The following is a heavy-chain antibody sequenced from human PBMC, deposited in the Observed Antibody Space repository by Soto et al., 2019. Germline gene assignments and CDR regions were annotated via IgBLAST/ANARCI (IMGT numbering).Heavy chain of an antibody. CDR2: ISNAGTEE. CDR3: ARHGSGTNSIDTLDY. V-gene: IGHV3-30*03. CDR1: GFPFSYNG. J-gene: IGHJ4*02. Sequence: GGSLRLSCVGYGFPFSYNGILWVRQAPGKGLEWVAVISNAGTEEYYADSVEGRFTISRDNSKSTVFLQMNSLTVEDTAVYHCARHGSGTNSIDTLDYWGQGTMVTVSS. D-gene: IGHD3-10*01.